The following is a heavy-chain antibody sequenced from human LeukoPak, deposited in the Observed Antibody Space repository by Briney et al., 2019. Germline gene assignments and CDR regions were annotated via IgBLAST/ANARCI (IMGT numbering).Heavy chain of an antibody. CDR3: ATLGGRNTDWDY. CDR2: IYYSGST. D-gene: IGHD2-15*01. V-gene: IGHV4-59*08. Sequence: PSETLSLTCTVSGGSISSYHWSWIRQPPGKGLEWIGYIYYSGSTNYNPSLKSRVTISVDTSKNQFSLKLSSVTAADTAVYYCATLGGRNTDWDYWGQGTLVTVSS. J-gene: IGHJ4*02. CDR1: GGSISSYH.